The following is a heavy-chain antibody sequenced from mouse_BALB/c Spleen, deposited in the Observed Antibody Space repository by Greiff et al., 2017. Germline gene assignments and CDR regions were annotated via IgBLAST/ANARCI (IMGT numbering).Heavy chain of an antibody. V-gene: IGHV1S56*01. CDR2: IYPGNVNT. J-gene: IGHJ1*01. CDR1: GYTFTSYY. D-gene: IGHD1-2*01. CDR3: TRTSITTGWYFDV. Sequence: VQLQQSGPELVKPGASVRISCKASGYTFTSYYIHWVKQRPGQGLEWIGWIYPGNVNTKHNEKFKGKATLTADKSSSTAYMQLSSLTSEDSAVYYCTRTSITTGWYFDVWGAGTTVTVSS.